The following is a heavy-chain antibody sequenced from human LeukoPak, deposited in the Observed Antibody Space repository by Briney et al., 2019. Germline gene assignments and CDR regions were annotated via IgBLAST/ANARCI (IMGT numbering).Heavy chain of an antibody. J-gene: IGHJ4*02. Sequence: VXNIKQDGSEKYYVDSVKGRFTISRDNAKNSLYLQMNSLRAEDTAVYYCAREGIQLWLRYFDYWGQGPLVTVSS. V-gene: IGHV3-7*01. CDR3: AREGIQLWLRYFDY. D-gene: IGHD5-18*01. CDR2: IKQDGSEK.